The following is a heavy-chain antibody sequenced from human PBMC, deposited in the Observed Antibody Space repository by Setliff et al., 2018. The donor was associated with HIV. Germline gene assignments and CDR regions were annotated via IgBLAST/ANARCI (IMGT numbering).Heavy chain of an antibody. V-gene: IGHV4-59*08. D-gene: IGHD4-17*01. CDR3: ARNVGGLRSAVNWFDP. J-gene: IGHJ5*02. Sequence: PSETLSLTCSVSGVSISNYYWSWIRQPPGKGLEWIGFIYSSGSTNYNPSLKSRVTISVDTSKNQFSLKLNSVTAADTVVYYCARNVGGLRSAVNWFDPWGQGTLVTVSS. CDR2: IYSSGST. CDR1: GVSISNYY.